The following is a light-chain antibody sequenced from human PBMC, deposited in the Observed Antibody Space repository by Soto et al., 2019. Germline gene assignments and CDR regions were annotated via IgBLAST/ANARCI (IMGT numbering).Light chain of an antibody. V-gene: IGKV1-39*01. J-gene: IGKJ1*01. CDR1: QSISIY. Sequence: DIQMTQSPSSLSASVGDRVTITCRASQSISIYVNWYQQKPGKAPKLLISAASSLQSGVPSRFSGSGSGTDFTLTISSLQPEDFATYYCQQSYSNMRTFGQGTKVDIK. CDR3: QQSYSNMRT. CDR2: AAS.